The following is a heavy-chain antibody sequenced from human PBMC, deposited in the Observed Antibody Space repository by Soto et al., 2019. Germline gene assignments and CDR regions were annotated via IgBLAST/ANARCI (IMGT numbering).Heavy chain of an antibody. CDR2: MSHRGGT. V-gene: IGHV4-34*01. Sequence: QVQLQQWGAGLLKPSETLSLTCAVYGGFVSSGSYYWSWIRHPPGKGLEWIGEMSHRGGTPFNPSLKSRVTISVDTSKNQFSLKMSSVTAADTALYYCARVERGTATTVVDAFDIWGPGTMVTVSS. J-gene: IGHJ3*02. D-gene: IGHD1-1*01. CDR3: ARVERGTATTVVDAFDI. CDR1: GGFVSSGSYY.